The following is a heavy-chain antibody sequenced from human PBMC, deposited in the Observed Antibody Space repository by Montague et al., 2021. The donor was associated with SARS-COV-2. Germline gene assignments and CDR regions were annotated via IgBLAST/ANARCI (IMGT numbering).Heavy chain of an antibody. CDR2: IYYSGST. CDR1: GGSISSGGYY. Sequence: TLSLTCTVSGGSISSGGYYWSWIRQHPGKGLEWIGYIYYSGSTYYNPSLKSRVTISVDTSKNQFSLKLSSVTAADTAVYYCARVLGGYCSGGSCYRGRYFDLWGRGTLVTVSS. V-gene: IGHV4-31*03. J-gene: IGHJ2*01. CDR3: ARVLGGYCSGGSCYRGRYFDL. D-gene: IGHD2-15*01.